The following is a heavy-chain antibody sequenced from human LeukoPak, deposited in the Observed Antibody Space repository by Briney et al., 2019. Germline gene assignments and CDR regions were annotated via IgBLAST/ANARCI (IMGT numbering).Heavy chain of an antibody. CDR3: AKTRYGGSGNPYFFDY. D-gene: IGHD3-10*01. CDR2: ISSDAVNT. V-gene: IGHV3-23*01. J-gene: IGHJ4*02. CDR1: GFTFSSYA. Sequence: PGGSLRLSCAASGFTFSSYAMTWVRQAPGKGLERVLSISSDAVNTYYAGSVKGRFTISRDNSKNTLYLQMNSLRAEGTALYYCAKTRYGGSGNPYFFDYWGQGTLVTVSS.